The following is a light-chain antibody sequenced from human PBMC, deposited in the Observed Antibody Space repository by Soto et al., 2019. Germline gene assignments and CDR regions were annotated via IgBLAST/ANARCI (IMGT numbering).Light chain of an antibody. V-gene: IGKV3-11*01. CDR2: DAS. Sequence: EIVLTHSPAARAFSPGGGGKRSCSASQSVSSYLAWYQQKPSQAPRLLIYDASNRATGIPARFSGSGSGTDFILTISSLQPEDFAVYYCQQRSNWPPSTFGQGTQLEIK. J-gene: IGKJ5*01. CDR1: QSVSSY. CDR3: QQRSNWPPST.